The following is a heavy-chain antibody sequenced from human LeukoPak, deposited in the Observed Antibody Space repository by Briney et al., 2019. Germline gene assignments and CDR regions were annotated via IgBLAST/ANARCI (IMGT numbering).Heavy chain of an antibody. CDR2: INPNSGGT. CDR1: GYTFTGYY. CDR3: ARSPSDYYGSGSYSGAFDI. Sequence: ASVKVSCKASGYTFTGYYMHWVRQAPGQGLEWMGWINPNSGGTNYAQKFQGRATMTRDTSISTAYMELSRLRSDDTAVYYCARSPSDYYGSGSYSGAFDIWGQGTMVTVSS. J-gene: IGHJ3*02. V-gene: IGHV1-2*02. D-gene: IGHD3-10*01.